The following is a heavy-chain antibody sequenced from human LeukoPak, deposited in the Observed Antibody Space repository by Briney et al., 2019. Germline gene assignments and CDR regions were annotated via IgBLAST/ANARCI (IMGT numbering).Heavy chain of an antibody. CDR3: AKGGDYYYYYMDV. CDR1: GFTFSNHA. D-gene: IGHD4-17*01. V-gene: IGHV3-23*01. Sequence: GGSLRLSCTASGFTFSNHAMHWVRQAPGKGLEWVSAISGSGGSTYYADSVKGRFTISRDNSKNTLYLQMNSLRAEDTAVYYCAKGGDYYYYYMDVWGKGTTVTVSS. CDR2: ISGSGGST. J-gene: IGHJ6*03.